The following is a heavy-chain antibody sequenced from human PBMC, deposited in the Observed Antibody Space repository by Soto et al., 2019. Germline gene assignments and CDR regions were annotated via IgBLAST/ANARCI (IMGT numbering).Heavy chain of an antibody. CDR1: GFTFSNYW. Sequence: EVQLVESGGGLVQPGGSLRLSCAASGFTFSNYWMYWVRQAPGKGLEWVSRINSDGSVSSYADSVKGRLTISRDNVKNTPYLQMYSLRAEDSAVYYCARGDCVGGTCYSLAGSFYYYMDVWGKGTTVTVFS. V-gene: IGHV3-74*02. CDR2: INSDGSVS. D-gene: IGHD2-15*01. CDR3: ARGDCVGGTCYSLAGSFYYYMDV. J-gene: IGHJ6*03.